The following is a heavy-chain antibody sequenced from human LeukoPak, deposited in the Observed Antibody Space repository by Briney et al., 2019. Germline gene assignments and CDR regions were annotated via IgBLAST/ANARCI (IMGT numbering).Heavy chain of an antibody. CDR3: ARCALGVWAGDYYMDA. Sequence: GRSLRLSCSAPESLNVYAVSWVRQAPGMGLEWVASISSSGSYMYYADSVKGLFIISRDSAKKSLSLEMNSLTSHDTAIYYCARCALGVWAGDYYMDAGGTGTTVIVSS. D-gene: IGHD3/OR15-3a*01. V-gene: IGHV3-21*01. CDR2: ISSSGSYM. J-gene: IGHJ6*03. CDR1: ESLNVYA.